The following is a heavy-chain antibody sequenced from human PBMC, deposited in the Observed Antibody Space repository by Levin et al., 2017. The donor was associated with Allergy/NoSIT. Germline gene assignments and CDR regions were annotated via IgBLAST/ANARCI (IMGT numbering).Heavy chain of an antibody. J-gene: IGHJ4*02. V-gene: IGHV3-23*01. CDR3: AKGGGARYCSGGSCYSPDY. Sequence: PSETLSLTCAASGFTFSSYAMSWVRQAPGKGLEWVSAISGSGGSTYYADSVKGRFTISRDNSKNTLYLQMNSLRAEDTAVYYCAKGGGARYCSGGSCYSPDYWGQGTLVTVSS. CDR2: ISGSGGST. D-gene: IGHD2-15*01. CDR1: GFTFSSYA.